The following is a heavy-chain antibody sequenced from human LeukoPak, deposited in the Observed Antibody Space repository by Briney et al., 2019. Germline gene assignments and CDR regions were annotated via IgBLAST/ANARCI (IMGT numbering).Heavy chain of an antibody. D-gene: IGHD2-2*01. CDR3: ARDPPGYCSSTSCRGLVATKDY. Sequence: GASVKVSCKASGGTFSSYAISWVRQAPGQGLEWMGGIIPIFGTANYAQKLQGRVTMTTDTSTSTAYMELRSLRSDDTAVYYCARDPPGYCSSTSCRGLVATKDYWGQGTLVTVSS. J-gene: IGHJ4*02. CDR1: GGTFSSYA. V-gene: IGHV1-69*05. CDR2: IIPIFGTA.